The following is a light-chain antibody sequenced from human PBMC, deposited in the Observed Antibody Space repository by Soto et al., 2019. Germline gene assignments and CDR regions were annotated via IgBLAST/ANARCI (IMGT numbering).Light chain of an antibody. V-gene: IGLV2-14*01. J-gene: IGLJ1*01. CDR1: NSDVGIYDF. CDR3: ISYTSDDGRYV. CDR2: EVS. Sequence: QSALTQPASVSGTPGQSITISCTGSNSDVGIYDFVSWYQHHPGRAPKLIVSEVSHRPSGVSNRFSGSKSGNTASLTISGLQSEDEADYYCISYTSDDGRYVLGTGTKLTVL.